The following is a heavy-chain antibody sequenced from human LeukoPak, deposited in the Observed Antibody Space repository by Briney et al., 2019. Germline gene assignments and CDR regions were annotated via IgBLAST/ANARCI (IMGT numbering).Heavy chain of an antibody. Sequence: GGSLRLSCAASGFTFSSYAMHWVRQAPGKGLEWVAVISYDGSKKYYADSVKGRFTISRDNSKNTLDLQMNSLRAEDTAVYYCARAPSYDFWSGYTHFDYWGQGTLVTVSS. CDR3: ARAPSYDFWSGYTHFDY. J-gene: IGHJ4*02. CDR2: ISYDGSKK. CDR1: GFTFSSYA. V-gene: IGHV3-30-3*01. D-gene: IGHD3-3*01.